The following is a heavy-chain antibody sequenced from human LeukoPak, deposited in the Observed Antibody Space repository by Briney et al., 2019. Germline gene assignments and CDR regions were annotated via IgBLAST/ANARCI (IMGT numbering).Heavy chain of an antibody. V-gene: IGHV4-59*01. CDR2: IYYSGST. CDR3: ARAIAVAGTVGYFDY. D-gene: IGHD6-19*01. Sequence: SGTLSLTCSVSGGSISSYYWSRIRQPPGKGLEWIAYIYYSGSTNYNPSLKSRVTISVDTPKNQFSLKLSSVTAADTAVYYCARAIAVAGTVGYFDYWGQGTLVTVSS. J-gene: IGHJ4*02. CDR1: GGSISSYY.